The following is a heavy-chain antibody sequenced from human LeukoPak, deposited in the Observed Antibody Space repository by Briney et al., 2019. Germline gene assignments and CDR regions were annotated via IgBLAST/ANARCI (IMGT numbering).Heavy chain of an antibody. V-gene: IGHV3-23*05. Sequence: PGGSLRLSCAASEFIFSDYAMGWVRQAPGKGLEWVSTIDKTTYPTFYADSVKGRFTMSRDNSKNTLYLQMNSLRAEDTAVYYCARGRGYSGYDESYPFDYWGQGTLVTVSS. D-gene: IGHD5-12*01. J-gene: IGHJ4*02. CDR2: IDKTTYPT. CDR3: ARGRGYSGYDESYPFDY. CDR1: EFIFSDYA.